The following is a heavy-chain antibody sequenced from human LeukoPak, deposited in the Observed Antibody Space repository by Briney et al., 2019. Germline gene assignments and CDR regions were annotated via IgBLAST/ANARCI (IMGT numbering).Heavy chain of an antibody. CDR1: GFTFSTYS. V-gene: IGHV3-48*01. Sequence: GGSLRLSCAASGFTFSTYSMNWVRQAPGKGLEWVSYITSSSSTIYHADSVKGRFTISRDNAKNSLYLQVNSLRAEDTAVYYCARDVSPVIEGYNNLGAFDIWGQGTMVTVSS. J-gene: IGHJ3*02. CDR3: ARDVSPVIEGYNNLGAFDI. D-gene: IGHD5-24*01. CDR2: ITSSSSTI.